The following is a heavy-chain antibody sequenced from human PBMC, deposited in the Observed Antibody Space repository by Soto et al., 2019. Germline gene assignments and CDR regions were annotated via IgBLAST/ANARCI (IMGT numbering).Heavy chain of an antibody. CDR2: IYYSGST. D-gene: IGHD2-2*01. V-gene: IGHV4-59*01. CDR3: ARSKYCSSTSCFKTPYYYYYYGMDV. J-gene: IGHJ6*02. Sequence: WETLSLTCTVSGGSISSYYWSWIRQPPGKGLEWIGYIYYSGSTNYNPSLKSRVTISVDTSKNQFSLKLSSVTAADTAVYYCARSKYCSSTSCFKTPYYYYYYGMDVWGQGTTVTVSS. CDR1: GGSISSYY.